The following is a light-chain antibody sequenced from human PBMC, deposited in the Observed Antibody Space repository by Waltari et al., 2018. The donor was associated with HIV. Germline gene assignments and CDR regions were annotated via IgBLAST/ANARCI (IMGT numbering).Light chain of an antibody. CDR1: QSLTNSY. Sequence: EIVLTQSPGTLSLSLGERATLSCRASQSLTNSYLAWYQQKPGLAPRLLIYGASSRATGIPDRFSGGGSGTDFTLTISRLEPEDFAVYYCQQYGSSPPYTFGQGTKLEIK. J-gene: IGKJ2*01. CDR3: QQYGSSPPYT. V-gene: IGKV3-20*01. CDR2: GAS.